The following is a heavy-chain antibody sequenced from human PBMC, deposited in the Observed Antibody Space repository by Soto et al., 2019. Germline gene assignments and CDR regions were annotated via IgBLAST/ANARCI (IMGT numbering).Heavy chain of an antibody. CDR3: ATERWWSFEY. Sequence: HPGGSLRLSCAASGFILGDFWMSWVRQAPGRGLEWVANIKPDGSDEYYVDSVRGRFTTSGDNVKDSLYLQLSRLRAEDTGVYYCATERWWSFEYWGQGALVTVSS. CDR2: IKPDGSDE. V-gene: IGHV3-7*01. CDR1: GFILGDFW. J-gene: IGHJ4*02. D-gene: IGHD2-15*01.